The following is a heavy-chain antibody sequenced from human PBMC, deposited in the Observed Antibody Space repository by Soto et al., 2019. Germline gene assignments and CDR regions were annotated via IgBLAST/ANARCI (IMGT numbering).Heavy chain of an antibody. CDR3: ARALVVPAAISLYYYYGMDV. CDR2: IIPIFGTA. D-gene: IGHD2-2*02. Sequence: ASVKVSCKASGGTFSSYSISWVLQAPGQGLEWMGGIIPIFGTANYAQKFQGRVTITADESTSTAYMELSSLRSEDTAVYYCARALVVPAAISLYYYYGMDVWGQGTTVTVSS. J-gene: IGHJ6*02. V-gene: IGHV1-69*13. CDR1: GGTFSSYS.